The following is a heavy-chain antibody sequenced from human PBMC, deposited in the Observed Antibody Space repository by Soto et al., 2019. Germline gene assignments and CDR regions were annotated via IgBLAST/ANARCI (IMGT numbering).Heavy chain of an antibody. CDR1: GYTFTSYD. CDR2: MNPNSGNT. J-gene: IGHJ4*02. Sequence: ASVKVSCKASGYTFTSYDINWVRQATGQGLEWMGWMNPNSGNTGYAQKFQGRVTMTRNTSISTAYMELSSLRSEDTAVYYCARDPRTYYYDSSGSPIDYWGAGTLVTVSS. D-gene: IGHD3-22*01. V-gene: IGHV1-8*01. CDR3: ARDPRTYYYDSSGSPIDY.